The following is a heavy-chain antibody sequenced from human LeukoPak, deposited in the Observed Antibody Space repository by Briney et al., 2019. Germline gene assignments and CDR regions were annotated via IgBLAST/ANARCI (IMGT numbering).Heavy chain of an antibody. V-gene: IGHV3-23*01. Sequence: QPGGSLRLSCAASGFTFSSYGMSWVRQAPGKGLEWVSAISDSVTSTYYADSLKGRFTISRDNSKNTLYLQMNSLRAEDTAVYYCARRQGDAFDIWGQGTMVTVSS. CDR1: GFTFSSYG. CDR3: ARRQGDAFDI. CDR2: ISDSVTST. J-gene: IGHJ3*02. D-gene: IGHD1-1*01.